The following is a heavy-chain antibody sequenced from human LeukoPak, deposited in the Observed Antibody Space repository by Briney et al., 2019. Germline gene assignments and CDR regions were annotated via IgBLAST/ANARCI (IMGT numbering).Heavy chain of an antibody. CDR3: AREAANYYGSGSYFAVDY. CDR2: IYYSGST. J-gene: IGHJ4*02. Sequence: SETLSLTCTVSGGSISSSSYYWGWIRQPPGKGLEWIGNIYYSGSTYYNPSLESRVTMSLDTSKSQFSLKLSSVTAADTAVYYCAREAANYYGSGSYFAVDYWGQGTLVTVSS. D-gene: IGHD3-10*01. V-gene: IGHV4-39*07. CDR1: GGSISSSSYY.